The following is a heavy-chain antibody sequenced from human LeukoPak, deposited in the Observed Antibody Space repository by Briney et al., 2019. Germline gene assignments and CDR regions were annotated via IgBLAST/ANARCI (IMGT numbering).Heavy chain of an antibody. V-gene: IGHV4-34*01. J-gene: IGHJ4*02. Sequence: SETLSLTCAVYGGSFSGYYWSWIRQPPGKGLEWIGEINHSGSTNYNPSLKSRVTISVDTSKNQFSLKLSSVTAADTAVYYCARGIAARAFDSWGQGTLVTVSS. CDR3: ARGIAARAFDS. CDR2: INHSGST. CDR1: GGSFSGYY. D-gene: IGHD6-6*01.